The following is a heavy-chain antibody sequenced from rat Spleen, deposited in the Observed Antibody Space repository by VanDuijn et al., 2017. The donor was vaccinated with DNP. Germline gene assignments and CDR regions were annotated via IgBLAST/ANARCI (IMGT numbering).Heavy chain of an antibody. CDR1: GFTFSDYY. J-gene: IGHJ2*01. CDR3: AKAGGYSPWYFDY. D-gene: IGHD1-11*01. Sequence: EVQLVESGGGLVQPGRSLKLSCAASGFTFSDYYMAWVRQVPTKGLEWVAYMRYDGGSTYYGDSVKGRFTISRDNAKSTLYLKMDSLRSEETATYYCAKAGGYSPWYFDYWGQGVMVKVSS. V-gene: IGHV5-20*01. CDR2: MRYDGGST.